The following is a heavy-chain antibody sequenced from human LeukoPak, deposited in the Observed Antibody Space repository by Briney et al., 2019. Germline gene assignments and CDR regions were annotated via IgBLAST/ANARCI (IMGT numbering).Heavy chain of an antibody. J-gene: IGHJ4*02. D-gene: IGHD6-13*01. CDR2: ISSSGSTI. CDR1: GFTFSDYY. Sequence: PGGSLRLSCAASGFTFSDYYMSWIRQAPGKGLEWVSYISSSGSTIYYADSVKGRFTISRDNAKNSLYLQMNSLRAEDTAVYYCASSPRGYSSSWYLNYWGQGTLVTVSS. CDR3: ASSPRGYSSSWYLNY. V-gene: IGHV3-11*01.